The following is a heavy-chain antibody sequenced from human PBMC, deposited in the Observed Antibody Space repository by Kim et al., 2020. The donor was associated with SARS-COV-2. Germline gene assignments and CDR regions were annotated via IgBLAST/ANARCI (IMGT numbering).Heavy chain of an antibody. CDR3: ARGNTARDGMDV. Sequence: ASVKVSCKASGYTFTSYDINWVRQATGQGLEWMGWMNPNSGNTGYAQKFQGRVTMTRNTSISTAYMELSSLRSEDTAVYYCARGNTARDGMDVWGQGTTVTVSS. D-gene: IGHD5-18*01. CDR2: MNPNSGNT. J-gene: IGHJ6*02. V-gene: IGHV1-8*01. CDR1: GYTFTSYD.